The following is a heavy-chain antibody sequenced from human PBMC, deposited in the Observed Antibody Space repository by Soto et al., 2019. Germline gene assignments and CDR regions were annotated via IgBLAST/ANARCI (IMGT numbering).Heavy chain of an antibody. Sequence: SETLSLTCTVSGGSISSYYWSWIRQPPGKGLEWIGYIYYSGSTNYNPSLKSRVTISVDTSKNQFSLKLSSVTAADTAVYYCAIAVVPAADYYYYMDVWGKGTTVTVSS. CDR3: AIAVVPAADYYYYMDV. V-gene: IGHV4-59*01. CDR1: GGSISSYY. CDR2: IYYSGST. J-gene: IGHJ6*03. D-gene: IGHD2-2*01.